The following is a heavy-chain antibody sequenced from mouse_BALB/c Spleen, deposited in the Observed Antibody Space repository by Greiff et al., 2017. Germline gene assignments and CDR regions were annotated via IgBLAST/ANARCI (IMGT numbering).Heavy chain of an antibody. CDR1: GFTFSDYY. CDR3: ARGGEGAMDY. J-gene: IGHJ4*01. Sequence: DVKLVESGGGLVKPGGSLKLSCAASGFTFSDYYMYWVRQTPEKRLEWIATISDGGSYTYYPDSVKGRFTISRDNAKNNLYLQMSSLKSEDTAMYYCARGGEGAMDYWGQGTSVTVSS. CDR2: ISDGGSYT. V-gene: IGHV5-4*02.